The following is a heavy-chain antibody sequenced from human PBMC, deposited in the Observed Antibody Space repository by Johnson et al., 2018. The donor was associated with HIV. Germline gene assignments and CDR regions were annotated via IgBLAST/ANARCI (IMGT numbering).Heavy chain of an antibody. J-gene: IGHJ3*02. CDR2: IKQDGSEK. V-gene: IGHV3-7*01. D-gene: IGHD6-13*01. CDR1: GFTFSQFA. CDR3: AREGGIAAAGTDAFDI. Sequence: VQLVESGGGVVQPGRSLRLSCAASGFTFSQFAMHWVRQAPGKGLEWVANIKQDGSEKYYVDSVKGRFTISRDNAKNSLYLQMNSLRAEDTAVYYCAREGGIAAAGTDAFDIWGQGTMVTVSS.